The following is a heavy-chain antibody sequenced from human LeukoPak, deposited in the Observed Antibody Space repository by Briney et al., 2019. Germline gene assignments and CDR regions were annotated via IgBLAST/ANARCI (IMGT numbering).Heavy chain of an antibody. Sequence: GGSLRLSCAASGFTFSRYWMHWVRQAPGKGLVWVSRINTDGSSTTYADSVKGRFTISRDNAKNTLYLQMNSLRAEDTAVYYCARGGVGANLDYWGQGTLVTVSS. CDR2: INTDGSST. CDR1: GFTFSRYW. CDR3: ARGGVGANLDY. V-gene: IGHV3-74*01. J-gene: IGHJ4*02. D-gene: IGHD1-26*01.